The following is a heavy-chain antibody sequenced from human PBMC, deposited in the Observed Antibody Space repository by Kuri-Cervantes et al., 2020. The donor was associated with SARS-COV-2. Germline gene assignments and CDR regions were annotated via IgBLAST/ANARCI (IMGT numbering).Heavy chain of an antibody. CDR2: IWYDGSKK. Sequence: GGSLRLSCAASGFHFSGYGMHWVRQAPGKGLEWVAVIWYDGSKKYYADSVKGRFTISRDNSKNTMYLEMNSLRAEDTAVYYCARDDTYYEGSGKNYYYAMDVWGQGTTVTVSS. V-gene: IGHV3-33*08. D-gene: IGHD3-10*01. CDR1: GFHFSGYG. J-gene: IGHJ6*02. CDR3: ARDDTYYEGSGKNYYYAMDV.